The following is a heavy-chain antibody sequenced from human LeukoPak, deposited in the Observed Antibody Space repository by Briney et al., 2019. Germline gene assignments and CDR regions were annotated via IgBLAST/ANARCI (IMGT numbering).Heavy chain of an antibody. Sequence: GGSLRLSCAASGFTFSSYSMNWVRQVPGKGLERVGRSRNKANSYTTEYAASVKGRFTISRDDSKNSLYLQMNTLQTEDTAVYYCARGFCTGGSCYAGITWGQGPPVTVSS. CDR3: ARGFCTGGSCYAGIT. D-gene: IGHD2-15*01. J-gene: IGHJ5*02. V-gene: IGHV3-72*01. CDR1: GFTFSSYS. CDR2: SRNKANSYTT.